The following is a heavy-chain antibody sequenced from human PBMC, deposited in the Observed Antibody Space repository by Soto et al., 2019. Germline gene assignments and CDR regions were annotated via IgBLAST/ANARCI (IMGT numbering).Heavy chain of an antibody. Sequence: QVQLVQSGAEVKKPGASVKVSCKASGYIFTNYDINWVRQATGQGLEYLGWINPNSGNTGHVQKFQSRVTXTXKXTSXTAYMELNILRSEDTAVYYCVRGIKYVDYSRLFDPCGQGTLVTVSS. CDR2: INPNSGNT. V-gene: IGHV1-8*01. D-gene: IGHD4-17*01. CDR1: GYIFTNYD. J-gene: IGHJ5*02. CDR3: VRGIKYVDYSRLFDP.